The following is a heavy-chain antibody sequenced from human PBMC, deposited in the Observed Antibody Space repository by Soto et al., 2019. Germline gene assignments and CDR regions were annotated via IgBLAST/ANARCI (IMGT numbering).Heavy chain of an antibody. D-gene: IGHD3-9*01. CDR1: GYTFPSYY. Sequence: SVKVSCKASGYTFPSYYMHRVRQAPGQALEWMGIINPSGGSTSYAQKSQGRVTMTRDTSTSTVYMELSGLRSENTAVYYCARAVLRYFDWSLDLGFDPWGQGTLVTVSS. CDR2: INPSGGST. J-gene: IGHJ5*02. V-gene: IGHV1-46*01. CDR3: ARAVLRYFDWSLDLGFDP.